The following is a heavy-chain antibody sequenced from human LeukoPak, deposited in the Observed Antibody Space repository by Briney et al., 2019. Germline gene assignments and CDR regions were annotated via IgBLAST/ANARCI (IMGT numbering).Heavy chain of an antibody. D-gene: IGHD5-24*01. CDR2: ISSSSSYI. CDR1: GFTFSSYS. Sequence: PGGSLRLSCAASGFTFSSYSMNWVRQAPGKGLEWVSSISSSSSYIYYADSVKGRFTISRDNSKNTLYLQMNSLRAEDTAVYYCARVGGYNLDYWGQGTLVTVSS. J-gene: IGHJ4*02. V-gene: IGHV3-21*01. CDR3: ARVGGYNLDY.